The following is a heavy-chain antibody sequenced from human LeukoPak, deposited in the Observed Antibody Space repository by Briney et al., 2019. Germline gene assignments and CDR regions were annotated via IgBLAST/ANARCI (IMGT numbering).Heavy chain of an antibody. CDR3: ARDIRGYCSGWSCYQDYFDY. CDR1: GGSISSSSYY. CDR2: IYYSGST. D-gene: IGHD2-15*01. Sequence: PSETLSLTCTVSGGSISSSSYYWGWIRQPPGKGLEWIGSIYYSGSTYYNPSLKSRVTISVDTSKNQFSLKLSSVTAADTAVYYCARDIRGYCSGWSCYQDYFDYWGQGTLVTVSS. J-gene: IGHJ4*02. V-gene: IGHV4-39*07.